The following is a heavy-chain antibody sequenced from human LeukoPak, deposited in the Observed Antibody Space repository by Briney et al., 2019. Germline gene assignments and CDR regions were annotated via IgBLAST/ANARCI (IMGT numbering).Heavy chain of an antibody. V-gene: IGHV3-23*01. CDR3: ARSPTRSLRVGEFDF. CDR1: GFTFSSYA. D-gene: IGHD1-26*01. Sequence: GGSLRLSCAASGFTFSSYAMSWVRQAPGKGLEWVSGISGGDVNTYYADSVKGRFAISRDNSKDTLYLQMNSLRAGDTAVYYCARSPTRSLRVGEFDFWGQGTLVTVSS. CDR2: ISGGDVNT. J-gene: IGHJ4*02.